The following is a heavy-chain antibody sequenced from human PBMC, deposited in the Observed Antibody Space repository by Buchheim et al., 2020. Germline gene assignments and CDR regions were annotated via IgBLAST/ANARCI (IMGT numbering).Heavy chain of an antibody. CDR2: MNPNSGNT. D-gene: IGHD5-18*01. V-gene: IGHV1-8*01. CDR1: GYTFTSYD. CDR3: ARWIQLWPTVYYYYCGMDV. Sequence: QVQLVQSGAEVKKPGASVKVSCKASGYTFTSYDINWVRQATGQGLEWMGWMNPNSGNTGYAQKFQGRVTMTRNTSISTAYMELSSLRSEDTAVYYCARWIQLWPTVYYYYCGMDVWGQGTT. J-gene: IGHJ6*02.